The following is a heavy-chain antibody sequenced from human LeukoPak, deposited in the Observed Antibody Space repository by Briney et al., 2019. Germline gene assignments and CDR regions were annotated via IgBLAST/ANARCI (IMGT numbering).Heavy chain of an antibody. Sequence: SETLSLTCAVSGVAISRGGYAWNWIRQPPGKGLEWIAYIYHSGTTYYNPSLKSRATISVDTSKNQFSLKLSSVTAADTAVYYCARGAAAGLFDPWGQGTLVTVSS. CDR1: GVAISRGGYA. J-gene: IGHJ5*02. CDR2: IYHSGTT. V-gene: IGHV4-30-4*07. CDR3: ARGAAAGLFDP. D-gene: IGHD6-13*01.